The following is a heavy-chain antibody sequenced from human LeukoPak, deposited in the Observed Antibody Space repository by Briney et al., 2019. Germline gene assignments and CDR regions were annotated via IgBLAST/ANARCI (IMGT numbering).Heavy chain of an antibody. CDR3: ARSGIEDIVLMVYAHFDY. CDR1: GGSFSGYY. V-gene: IGHV4-34*01. J-gene: IGHJ4*02. D-gene: IGHD2-8*01. CDR2: INHSGST. Sequence: SETLSLTCAVYGGSFSGYYWSWIRQPPGKGLEWIGEINHSGSTNYNPSLKSRVTILVDTSKNQFSLKLSSVTAADTAVYYCARSGIEDIVLMVYAHFDYWGQGTLVAASS.